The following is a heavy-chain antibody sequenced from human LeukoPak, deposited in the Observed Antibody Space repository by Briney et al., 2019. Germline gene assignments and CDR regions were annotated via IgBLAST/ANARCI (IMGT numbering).Heavy chain of an antibody. V-gene: IGHV3-74*01. Sequence: PGGSLRLSCAASGFTFSSYWMHLVRQAPGKGLVWVSRNNSDGSSTSYADSVKGRFTISRDNAKNTLYLQMNSLRAEDTAVYYCARDDNYYDSSGYAAPDYWGQGTLVTVSS. J-gene: IGHJ4*02. CDR2: NNSDGSST. CDR3: ARDDNYYDSSGYAAPDY. D-gene: IGHD3-22*01. CDR1: GFTFSSYW.